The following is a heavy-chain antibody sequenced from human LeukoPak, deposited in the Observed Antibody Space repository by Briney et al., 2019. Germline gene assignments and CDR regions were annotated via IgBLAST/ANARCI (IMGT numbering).Heavy chain of an antibody. Sequence: ASVKVSCKASGYTFTSYAMNWVRQAPGQGLEWMGWINPNSGGTNYAQKFQGRVTMTRDTSISTAYMELSRLRSDDTAVYYCARASASVEMATILSVGSWGIYYMDVWGKGTTVTISS. V-gene: IGHV1-2*02. J-gene: IGHJ6*03. CDR3: ARASASVEMATILSVGSWGIYYMDV. CDR1: GYTFTSYA. D-gene: IGHD5-24*01. CDR2: INPNSGGT.